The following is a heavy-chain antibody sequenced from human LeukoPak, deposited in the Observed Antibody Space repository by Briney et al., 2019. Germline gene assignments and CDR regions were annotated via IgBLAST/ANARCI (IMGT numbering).Heavy chain of an antibody. CDR3: SSPRDSNGWFYFDH. V-gene: IGHV3-21*01. Sequence: GGSLRLSCAASGFTFDNYNMYWVRQAPGKGLEWVSAIHSTSNYIYYADSVKGRFTVSRDNAKNSLYLQMDSLRVEDTAVYYCSSPRDSNGWFYFDHWGQGTLVTVSS. D-gene: IGHD6-19*01. CDR2: IHSTSNYI. J-gene: IGHJ4*02. CDR1: GFTFDNYN.